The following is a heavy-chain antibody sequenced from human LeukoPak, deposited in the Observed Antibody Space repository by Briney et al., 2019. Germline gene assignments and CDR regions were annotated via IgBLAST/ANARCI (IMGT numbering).Heavy chain of an antibody. CDR1: GFTVSSNY. Sequence: GGSLRLSCAASGFTVSSNYMSWVRQAPGKGLEWVSVLYSGGSIYYAESVKGRFTISRDNSRNALYLQMNSLRAEDTAVYYCARGTYYDSSGYHFDYWGQGTLVTVSS. J-gene: IGHJ4*02. V-gene: IGHV3-53*01. CDR3: ARGTYYDSSGYHFDY. D-gene: IGHD3-22*01. CDR2: LYSGGSI.